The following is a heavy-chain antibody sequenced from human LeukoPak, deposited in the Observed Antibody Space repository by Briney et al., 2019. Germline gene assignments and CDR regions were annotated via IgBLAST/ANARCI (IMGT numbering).Heavy chain of an antibody. CDR2: ISSSSNTI. Sequence: PGGSLRLSCAASGFIFSSYSMNWVRQAPGKGLEWVSYISSSSNTIYYADSVKGRFTISRDNAKNSLYLQMNSLRADDTAVYYCAKDRGVESDSSYYYLGNHFDYWGQGTLVTVSS. V-gene: IGHV3-48*01. CDR1: GFIFSSYS. J-gene: IGHJ4*02. D-gene: IGHD3-22*01. CDR3: AKDRGVESDSSYYYLGNHFDY.